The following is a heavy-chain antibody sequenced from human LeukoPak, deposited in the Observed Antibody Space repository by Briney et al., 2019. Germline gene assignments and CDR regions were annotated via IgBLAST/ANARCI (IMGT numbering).Heavy chain of an antibody. Sequence: GGSLRLSCAASGFTFCSYRMSWGRQAPGEGLEWISYISSSVITIYYADSVKGRFTISRDNAKNSLSLQMDSLRAEDTAVYYCARVLYGSGSYVERFDYWGQGTLVTVSS. CDR2: ISSSVITI. CDR3: ARVLYGSGSYVERFDY. J-gene: IGHJ4*02. CDR1: GFTFCSYR. V-gene: IGHV3-48*03. D-gene: IGHD3-10*01.